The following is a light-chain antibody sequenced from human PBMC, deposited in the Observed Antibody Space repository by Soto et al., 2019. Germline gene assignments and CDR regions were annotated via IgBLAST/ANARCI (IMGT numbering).Light chain of an antibody. Sequence: DIQMTQSPSSLSASVGYRVTITCRSSQSISSYLNWYQQKPGKAPKLLIYAASSLQSGVPSRFSGSGSGTEFTLTISSLQSEDFAVYYCQQYSNWPPITFGQGTRLEIK. V-gene: IGKV1-39*01. CDR3: QQYSNWPPIT. J-gene: IGKJ5*01. CDR1: QSISSY. CDR2: AAS.